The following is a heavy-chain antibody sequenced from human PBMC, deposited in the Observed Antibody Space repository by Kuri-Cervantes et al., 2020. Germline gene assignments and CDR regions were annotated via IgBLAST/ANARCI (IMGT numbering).Heavy chain of an antibody. CDR3: ASEYSGYEDWCYFDY. CDR2: IIPIFGTA. D-gene: IGHD5-12*01. Sequence: SVKVSCKASGGTFSSYAISWVRQAPGQGLEWMGGIIPIFGTANYAQKFQGRVTITADESTSTAYMELSSLRSEDTAVYYCASEYSGYEDWCYFDYWGQGTLVTVSS. CDR1: GGTFSSYA. J-gene: IGHJ4*02. V-gene: IGHV1-69*13.